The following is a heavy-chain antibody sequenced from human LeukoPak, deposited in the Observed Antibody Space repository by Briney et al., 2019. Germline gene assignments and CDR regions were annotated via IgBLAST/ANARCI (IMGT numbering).Heavy chain of an antibody. V-gene: IGHV4-4*02. J-gene: IGHJ5*02. Sequence: SETLSLTCAISGASIRSTNWWIWVRQPPGKGLEWIGEMHHSGRTNYNPSLKSRITISVDKSKNQVFLRLNSVAAADTALYYCARAQEGCSRASCYLEPWGQGTLVTASS. CDR1: GASIRSTNW. CDR3: ARAQEGCSRASCYLEP. D-gene: IGHD2-2*01. CDR2: MHHSGRT.